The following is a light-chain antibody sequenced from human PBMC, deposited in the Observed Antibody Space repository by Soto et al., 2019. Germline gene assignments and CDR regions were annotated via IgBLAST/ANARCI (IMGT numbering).Light chain of an antibody. CDR2: AAS. Sequence: DIQMTQSPSSLSASVGESVTFTCRASQSISSSLNWFQQKPGKAPQVLIYAASSLPSGVPSRFSGSGAGTEFTLTSSSLQREDCATDQCQESSRNLGTFGPGKTVDIK. CDR3: QESSRNLGT. CDR1: QSISSS. J-gene: IGKJ3*01. V-gene: IGKV1-39*01.